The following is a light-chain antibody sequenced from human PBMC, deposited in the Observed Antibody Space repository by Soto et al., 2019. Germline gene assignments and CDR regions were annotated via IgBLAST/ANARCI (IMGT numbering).Light chain of an antibody. J-gene: IGLJ2*01. Sequence: QSALTQPRSVSGSPGQSVTISCTGTSSDVGGYDSVSWYQQHPGKAPKLMIYDVTKRPSGVPDRFSGSKSGITASLTISGLQAEDESDYYCCSYAGSYTVLFGGGTKLTVL. CDR2: DVT. CDR3: CSYAGSYTVL. V-gene: IGLV2-11*01. CDR1: SSDVGGYDS.